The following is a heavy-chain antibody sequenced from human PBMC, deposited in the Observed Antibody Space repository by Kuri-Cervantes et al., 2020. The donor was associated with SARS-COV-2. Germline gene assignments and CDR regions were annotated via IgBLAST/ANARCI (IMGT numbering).Heavy chain of an antibody. D-gene: IGHD2-15*01. V-gene: IGHV3-9*01. CDR2: ISWNSGSI. Sequence: LSLTCAASGFTFSSYDMHWVRQATGKGLEWVSGISWNSGSIGYADSVKGRFTISRDNAKNSLYLQMNSLRAEDTAVYYCAREGMAAKDYWGQGTLVTVSS. CDR3: AREGMAAKDY. J-gene: IGHJ4*02. CDR1: GFTFSSYD.